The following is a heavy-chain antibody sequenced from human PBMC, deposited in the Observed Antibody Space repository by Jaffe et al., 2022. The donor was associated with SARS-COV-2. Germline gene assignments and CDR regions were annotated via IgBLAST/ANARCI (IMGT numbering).Heavy chain of an antibody. V-gene: IGHV4-39*01. D-gene: IGHD3-3*01. J-gene: IGHJ5*02. CDR3: ARWSASSGCFDP. Sequence: QLQVQESGPGLVKPSETLSLTCTVSGGSMGSGDYYWGWIRQPPGKGLEWIGLMHYSGTSSYNPSLKSRVTISVDTAKNQVSLELSSVTARDAAAYYCARWSASSGCFDPWGQGARVSVSS. CDR2: MHYSGTS. CDR1: GGSMGSGDYY.